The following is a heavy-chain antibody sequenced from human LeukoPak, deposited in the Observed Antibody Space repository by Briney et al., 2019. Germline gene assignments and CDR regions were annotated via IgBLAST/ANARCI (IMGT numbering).Heavy chain of an antibody. CDR2: TDRRETTT. J-gene: IGHJ4*02. CDR3: ARDRVSRGLH. Sequence: GGSLRLSCAASGFTFSGYCMHWVRQAPGKGLEWVSRTDRRETTTNYADSVKGRFTISRDNSKNTLYLQMNSLRAEDTAVYYCARDRVSRGLHWGQGTLVTVSS. D-gene: IGHD6-13*01. V-gene: IGHV3-74*01. CDR1: GFTFSGYC.